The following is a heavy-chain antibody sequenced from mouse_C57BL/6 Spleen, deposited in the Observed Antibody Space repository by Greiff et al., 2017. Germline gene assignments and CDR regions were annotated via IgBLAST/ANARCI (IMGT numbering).Heavy chain of an antibody. V-gene: IGHV5-12*01. CDR3: ARRGLGATSYFDY. CDR1: GFTFSDYY. D-gene: IGHD1-1*02. CDR2: ISNGGGST. Sequence: EVHLVESGGGLVQPGGSLKLSCAASGFTFSDYYMYWVRQTPEKRLEWVAYISNGGGSTYYPDTVKGRFTISRDNAKNTLYLQMSRLKSEDTAMYYCARRGLGATSYFDYWGQGTTLTVSS. J-gene: IGHJ2*01.